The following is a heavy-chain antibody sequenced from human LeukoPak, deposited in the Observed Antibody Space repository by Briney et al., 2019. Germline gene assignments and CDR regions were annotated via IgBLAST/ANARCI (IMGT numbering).Heavy chain of an antibody. D-gene: IGHD4-23*01. CDR3: AREAGGNRPLDY. CDR2: IYTSGNT. J-gene: IGHJ4*02. Sequence: SSETLSLTCNVSGGSISSYYWSWIRQPAGKGLEWIGRIYTSGNTNYNPSLKGRVTMSLDPSKNQVSLNLSSVTAADTAIYYCAREAGGNRPLDYWGQGTLVTVSS. CDR1: GGSISSYY. V-gene: IGHV4-4*07.